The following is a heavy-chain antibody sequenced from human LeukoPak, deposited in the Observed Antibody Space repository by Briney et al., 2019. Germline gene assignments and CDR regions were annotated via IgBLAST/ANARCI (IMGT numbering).Heavy chain of an antibody. Sequence: GGSLRLSCAASGFTFSTYWMAWVRQTPGKGLEWVANIKQDGRVRQYVDSVKGRFTISRDNAKNSMFLQMNSPRAEDTAVYYCARDVDGDLDYWGQGTLVTVSS. CDR3: ARDVDGDLDY. CDR2: IKQDGRVR. D-gene: IGHD4-17*01. J-gene: IGHJ4*02. V-gene: IGHV3-7*01. CDR1: GFTFSTYW.